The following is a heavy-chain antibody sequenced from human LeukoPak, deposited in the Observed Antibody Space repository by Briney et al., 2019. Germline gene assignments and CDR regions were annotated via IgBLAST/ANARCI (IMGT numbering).Heavy chain of an antibody. CDR2: ISGGGAST. CDR1: GFTFSSYA. J-gene: IGHJ4*02. CDR3: AKGGITMIVVVITHTTYYFDS. V-gene: IGHV3-23*01. Sequence: SGGSLRLSCAASGFTFSSYAMRWVRQAPGKGLEWVSSISGGGASTYYADSVKGRFTISRDNAKKTMCLQMNSLRAADTAVYYCAKGGITMIVVVITHTTYYFDSWGQGTLVTVSS. D-gene: IGHD3-22*01.